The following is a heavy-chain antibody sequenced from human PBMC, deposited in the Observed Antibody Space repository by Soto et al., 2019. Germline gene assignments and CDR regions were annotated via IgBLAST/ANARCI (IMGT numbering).Heavy chain of an antibody. D-gene: IGHD2-2*01. CDR3: ARGAVIPAGMMYYFDY. Sequence: PSETLSLTCTVSGDSLSSGDYYWSWIRQPPGKGPEWIGYIHYTGRTYYTPSLKSRVTLSVDASKNQFSLKVSSVTAADTAVYYCARGAVIPAGMMYYFDYWGQGILVTVSS. CDR1: GDSLSSGDYY. V-gene: IGHV4-30-4*08. CDR2: IHYTGRT. J-gene: IGHJ4*02.